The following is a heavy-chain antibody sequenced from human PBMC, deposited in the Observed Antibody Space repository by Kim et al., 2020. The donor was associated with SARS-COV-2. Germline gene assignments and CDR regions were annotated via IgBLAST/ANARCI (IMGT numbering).Heavy chain of an antibody. CDR3: ASAPPATIFGVVTAFDY. Sequence: RVTISVDTSKNQFSLKLSSVTAADTAVYYCASAPPATIFGVVTAFDYWGQGTLVTVSS. J-gene: IGHJ4*02. D-gene: IGHD3-3*01. V-gene: IGHV4-59*01.